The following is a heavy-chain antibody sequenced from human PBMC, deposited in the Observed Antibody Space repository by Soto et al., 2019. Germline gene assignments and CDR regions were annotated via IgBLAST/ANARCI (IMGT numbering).Heavy chain of an antibody. Sequence: GGSLRLSCAASGFTFRNYGMNWVRRAPGKGLEWVATIGFAGNNKYYADSVKGRFTISRDNSKNTLYLHINSLKVDDTAMYYCARAHSTGWNYFDYWGPGTLVTVSS. CDR2: IGFAGNNK. CDR1: GFTFRNYG. J-gene: IGHJ4*02. CDR3: ARAHSTGWNYFDY. D-gene: IGHD6-19*01. V-gene: IGHV3-33*08.